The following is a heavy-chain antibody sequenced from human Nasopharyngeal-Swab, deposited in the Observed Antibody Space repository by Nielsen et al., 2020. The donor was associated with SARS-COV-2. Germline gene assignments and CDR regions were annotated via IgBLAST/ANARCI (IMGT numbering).Heavy chain of an antibody. D-gene: IGHD1-1*01. Sequence: SVKVSCKASGATFSNYAISWVRQAPGQRLEWMGGFIPLFGSANYAQRFQGRLTITADESTSTAYMELSSLRSDDTAVYYCARGNNWSAIGGHFDYWGQGTLVAVSS. V-gene: IGHV1-69*13. CDR2: FIPLFGSA. CDR3: ARGNNWSAIGGHFDY. CDR1: GATFSNYA. J-gene: IGHJ4*02.